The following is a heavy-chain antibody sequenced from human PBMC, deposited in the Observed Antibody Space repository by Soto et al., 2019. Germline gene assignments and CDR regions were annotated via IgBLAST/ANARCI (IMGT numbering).Heavy chain of an antibody. CDR3: ARALVVVTEYFDY. J-gene: IGHJ4*02. CDR2: IKQDGSEK. CDR1: GFTLSSYW. D-gene: IGHD3-22*01. V-gene: IGHV3-7*03. Sequence: EVELVESGGGLVQPGGSLRLSCVASGFTLSSYWMSWVRQAPGKGLEWVANIKQDGSEKHYVDSVKGRFTISRDNAKNSLYLQMNSLRAEDTAVYYCARALVVVTEYFDYWGQGSLVTVSS.